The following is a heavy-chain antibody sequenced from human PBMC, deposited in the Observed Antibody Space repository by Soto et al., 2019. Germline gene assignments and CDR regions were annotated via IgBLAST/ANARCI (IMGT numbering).Heavy chain of an antibody. V-gene: IGHV3-23*01. CDR1: GFTFSSYA. D-gene: IGHD5-18*01. Sequence: EVQLLESGGGLVQPGGSLRLSCAASGFTFSSYAMSWVRQAPGKGLEWVSAISGSGGSTYYADSVKGRFTISRDNSKNTLHLQMNSLRAEDTAVYYWAKGQQLWPQDYYYCGMDVWGQGTTVTVSS. CDR2: ISGSGGST. J-gene: IGHJ6*02. CDR3: AKGQQLWPQDYYYCGMDV.